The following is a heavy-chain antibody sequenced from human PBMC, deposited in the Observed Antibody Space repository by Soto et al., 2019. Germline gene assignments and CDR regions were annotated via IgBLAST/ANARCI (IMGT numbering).Heavy chain of an antibody. D-gene: IGHD3-22*01. Sequence: QVQLVQSGAEVKKPGASVKVSCKASGYTFTSYGISWVRQAPGQGLEWMGWISAYNGNTNYAQKLQGRVTRTTDTSTSTAYMELRSLRSDDTAVYYCARVRSPPDYDSSGYYHWFDPWGQGTLVTGSS. V-gene: IGHV1-18*01. CDR3: ARVRSPPDYDSSGYYHWFDP. J-gene: IGHJ5*02. CDR2: ISAYNGNT. CDR1: GYTFTSYG.